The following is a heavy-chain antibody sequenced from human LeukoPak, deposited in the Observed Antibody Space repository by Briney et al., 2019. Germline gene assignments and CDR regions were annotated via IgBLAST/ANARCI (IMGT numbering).Heavy chain of an antibody. J-gene: IGHJ4*02. CDR2: IYYSGST. V-gene: IGHV4-39*01. D-gene: IGHD3-10*01. CDR1: GGSISSSSYY. CDR3: ARHGLNVLLWFGNFDY. Sequence: PSETLSLTCTVSGGSISSSSYYWGWIRQPPGKGLEWIGSIYYSGSTYYNPSLKSRVTISVDTSKNQFSLKLSSVTAADTAVYYCARHGLNVLLWFGNFDYWGQGTLVTVSS.